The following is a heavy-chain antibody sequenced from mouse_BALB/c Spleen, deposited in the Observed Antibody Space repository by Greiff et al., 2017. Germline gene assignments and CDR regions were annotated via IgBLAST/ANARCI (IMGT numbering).Heavy chain of an antibody. V-gene: IGHV5-17*02. J-gene: IGHJ3*01. D-gene: IGHD2-3*01. Sequence: VQRVESGGGLVQPGGSRKLSCAASGFTFSSFGMHWVRQAPEKGLEWVAYISSGSSTIYDADTVKGRFTISRDNPKNTLCLQMTSLRSEDTAVYYCARDDGTPAWFAYWGQGTLVTVSA. CDR2: ISSGSSTI. CDR1: GFTFSSFG. CDR3: ARDDGTPAWFAY.